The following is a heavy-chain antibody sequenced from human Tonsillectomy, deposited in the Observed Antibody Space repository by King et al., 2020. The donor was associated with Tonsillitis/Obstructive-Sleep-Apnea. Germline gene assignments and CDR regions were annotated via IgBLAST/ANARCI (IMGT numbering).Heavy chain of an antibody. V-gene: IGHV3-33*01. D-gene: IGHD2-2*02. CDR2: IWYDGSNK. J-gene: IGHJ6*03. Sequence: VQLVESGGGVVQPGRSLGLACAASGSTLSSYGMHWVRLAPGKGLEWVAVIWYDGSNKYYADSVKGRFTISRDNSKNTLYLQLNSLRAEDTAVYYCARVILYDPYYMDVWSKGTTVIVSS. CDR1: GSTLSSYG. CDR3: ARVILYDPYYMDV.